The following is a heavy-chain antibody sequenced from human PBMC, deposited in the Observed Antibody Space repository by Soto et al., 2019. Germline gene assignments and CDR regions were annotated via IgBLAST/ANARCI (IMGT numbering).Heavy chain of an antibody. J-gene: IGHJ3*02. CDR1: GYTFTSYY. Sequence: GASVKVSCKASGYTFTSYYMHWVRQAPGQGLEWMGIINPSGGSTSYAQKFQGRFTMTRDTSTSTVYMELSSLRSEDTAVYYCARDTQHTYYDILTGYTLGAFDIWGQGTMVTVSS. CDR3: ARDTQHTYYDILTGYTLGAFDI. D-gene: IGHD3-9*01. CDR2: INPSGGST. V-gene: IGHV1-46*01.